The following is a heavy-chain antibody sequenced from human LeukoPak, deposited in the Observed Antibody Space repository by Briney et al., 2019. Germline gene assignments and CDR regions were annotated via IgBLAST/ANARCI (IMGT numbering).Heavy chain of an antibody. CDR3: ARNVGVLPEY. V-gene: IGHV4-59*01. CDR2: FYYSGSS. D-gene: IGHD3-3*01. J-gene: IGHJ4*02. CDR1: GDSINSYH. Sequence: SETLSLTCTVSGDSINSYHWSWLRQPPGKKLEWIGYFYYSGSSTYNPSLKSRVTMSLETSKKQSSLKLTSVTAADTAVYYCARNVGVLPEYWGKGIMVSVTS.